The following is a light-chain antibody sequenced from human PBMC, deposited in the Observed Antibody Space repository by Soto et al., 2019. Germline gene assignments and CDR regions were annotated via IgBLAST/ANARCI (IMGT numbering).Light chain of an antibody. V-gene: IGKV3-11*01. J-gene: IGKJ1*01. CDR3: QQRSNWPPWT. CDR1: QSVSSY. CDR2: DAS. Sequence: EIVLTQSPATLSLSPGERATLSCRASQSVSSYLAWYHQKPGQAPRLLIFDASNRATGIPARFSGSGSGTDFNLTISSLKPEDFAVYYCQQRSNWPPWTFGQGTKVEIK.